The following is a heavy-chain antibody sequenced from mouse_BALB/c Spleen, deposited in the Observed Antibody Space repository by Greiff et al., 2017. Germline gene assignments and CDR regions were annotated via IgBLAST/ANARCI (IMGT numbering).Heavy chain of an antibody. V-gene: IGHV5-9-1*01. Sequence: EVMLVESGGGLVKPGGSLKLSCAASGFTFSSYAMSWVRQTPEKRLEWVATISSGGSYTYYPDSVKGRFTIARDNAKNTLYLQMSSLRSEDTAMYYCARRAATESYYFDYWGQGTTLTVSS. J-gene: IGHJ2*01. CDR1: GFTFSSYA. CDR3: ARRAATESYYFDY. CDR2: ISSGGSYT. D-gene: IGHD1-2*01.